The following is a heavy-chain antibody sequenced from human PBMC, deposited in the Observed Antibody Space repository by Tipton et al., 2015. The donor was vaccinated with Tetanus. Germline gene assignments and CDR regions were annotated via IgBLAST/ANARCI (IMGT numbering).Heavy chain of an antibody. CDR3: ARHLYGYWFDP. CDR2: IYFQGSP. Sequence: TLSLTCTVSGASISDKKYYWGWIRKAPGKGLEWIASIYFQGSPYYSPSLKSRLTIDVDTSQNLFSLRLTSVTAADTAVYYCARHLYGYWFDPWGQGSLVTVSS. J-gene: IGHJ5*02. V-gene: IGHV4-39*02. CDR1: GASISDKKYY. D-gene: IGHD2/OR15-2a*01.